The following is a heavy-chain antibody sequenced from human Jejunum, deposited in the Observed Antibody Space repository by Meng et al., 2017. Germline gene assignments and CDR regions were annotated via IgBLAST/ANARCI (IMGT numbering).Heavy chain of an antibody. J-gene: IGHJ1*01. CDR2: IHYSGGT. D-gene: IGHD4-23*01. Sequence: QVQLQEPAPGRVKPAQTLSLTCTVSGGSMNSAGHYWSWIRQDPGKGLEWIGYIHYSGGTYYNPSLKSRVTISVDTSKNQFSLKLNSVSAADTAVYYCARATAGNSEYFQNWGQGTLVTVSS. CDR3: ARATAGNSEYFQN. V-gene: IGHV4-31*03. CDR1: GGSMNSAGHY.